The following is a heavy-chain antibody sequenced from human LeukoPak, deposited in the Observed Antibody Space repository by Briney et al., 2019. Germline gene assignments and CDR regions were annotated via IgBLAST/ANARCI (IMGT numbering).Heavy chain of an antibody. V-gene: IGHV1-46*01. CDR2: INPSDGGT. CDR3: ARDTRTMTAVTRGQHYYYGLDV. D-gene: IGHD4-17*01. CDR1: GYTFTKYY. Sequence: VSVEVSCEASGYTFTKYYLRWVRQPHGHGLEWMAIINPSDGGTYYEQKLQGRVTVTRDTSTSTVYMELSSLRSEDTAVYYCARDTRTMTAVTRGQHYYYGLDVWGQGTTVTVSS. J-gene: IGHJ6*02.